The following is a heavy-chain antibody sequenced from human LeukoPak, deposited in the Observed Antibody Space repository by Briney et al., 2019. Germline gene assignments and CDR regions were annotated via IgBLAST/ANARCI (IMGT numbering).Heavy chain of an antibody. Sequence: GGSLRLSCAASGFSFSNYWLTWVRQVPGKGLEWVANIKQDGSEEYYVDSVKGRFTISRDNAKNSLYLQINSLRVEDTAVYYCARDGAARGPGSFGDWGQGTLLTVSS. CDR3: ARDGAARGPGSFGD. CDR2: IKQDGSEE. D-gene: IGHD3-10*01. V-gene: IGHV3-7*01. CDR1: GFSFSNYW. J-gene: IGHJ4*02.